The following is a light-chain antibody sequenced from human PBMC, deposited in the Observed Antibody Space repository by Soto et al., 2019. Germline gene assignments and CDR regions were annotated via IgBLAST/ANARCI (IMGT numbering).Light chain of an antibody. Sequence: EIVMTQSPATLSVSPGERATLSCRANQSVSSNLSCYQQKPGQAPRLLIYGASTRATGIPARLSGSGSGTEFTLTISSLQSEDFAVYYCQQYNNWPRTFGHGTKVEIK. J-gene: IGKJ1*01. CDR1: QSVSSN. CDR2: GAS. CDR3: QQYNNWPRT. V-gene: IGKV3-15*01.